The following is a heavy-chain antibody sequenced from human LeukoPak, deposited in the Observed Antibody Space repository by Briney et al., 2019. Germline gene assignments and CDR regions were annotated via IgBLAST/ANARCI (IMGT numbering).Heavy chain of an antibody. D-gene: IGHD3-10*01. CDR2: IWYDGSNK. CDR3: ARGYGSGTNGGFDP. Sequence: PWRSLRLSCAASGFTFSSYGMHWVRQAPGKGLEWVAVIWYDGSNKYYADSVKGRFTISRDNSKNTLYLQMNSLRAEDTAVYYCARGYGSGTNGGFDPWGQGTLVTVSS. CDR1: GFTFSSYG. V-gene: IGHV3-33*01. J-gene: IGHJ5*02.